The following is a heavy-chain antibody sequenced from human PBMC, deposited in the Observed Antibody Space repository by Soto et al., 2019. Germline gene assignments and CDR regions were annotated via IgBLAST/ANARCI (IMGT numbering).Heavy chain of an antibody. J-gene: IGHJ4*02. CDR1: GGSFSGYY. CDR3: ARGRERRITMIVVVITVFDY. Sequence: SETLSLTCAVYGGSFSGYYWSWIRQPPGKGLEWIGEINHSGSTNYNPSLKSRVTISVDTSKNQFSLKLSSVTAADTVVYYCARGRERRITMIVVVITVFDYWGQGTLVTVSS. D-gene: IGHD3-22*01. CDR2: INHSGST. V-gene: IGHV4-34*01.